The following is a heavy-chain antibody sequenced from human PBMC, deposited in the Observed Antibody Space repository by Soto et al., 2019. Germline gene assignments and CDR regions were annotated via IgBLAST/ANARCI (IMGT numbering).Heavy chain of an antibody. CDR1: GFRFNDYY. Sequence: GGSLRLSCAAAGFRFNDYYMTWIRQAPGKGLEWVSYISSGSSTIYYAHSVKGRFTISRDNAKNSLYLQMNSLRAEDTAVYYCATSSGALAASFPYYFDYWGQGTLVTVSS. CDR2: ISSGSSTI. CDR3: ATSSGALAASFPYYFDY. J-gene: IGHJ4*02. D-gene: IGHD6-25*01. V-gene: IGHV3-11*01.